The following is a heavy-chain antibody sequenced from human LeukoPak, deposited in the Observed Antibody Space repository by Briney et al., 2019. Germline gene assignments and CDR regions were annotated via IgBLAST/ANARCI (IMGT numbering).Heavy chain of an antibody. D-gene: IGHD3-9*01. CDR3: ATFRYYDILTGYCDY. Sequence: GESLKISCKGSGYSFTSYWIGWVRQLPGKGLEWMGIIYPGDSDTRYSPSFQGQVTISADKSISTAYLQWSSLKASDTAMYYCATFRYYDILTGYCDYWGQGTLVTVSS. CDR1: GYSFTSYW. J-gene: IGHJ4*02. CDR2: IYPGDSDT. V-gene: IGHV5-51*01.